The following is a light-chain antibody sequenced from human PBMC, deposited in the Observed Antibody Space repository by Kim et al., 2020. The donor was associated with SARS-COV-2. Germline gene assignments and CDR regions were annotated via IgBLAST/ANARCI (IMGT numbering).Light chain of an antibody. CDR2: LNSDGSH. CDR3: QTWGTGIRV. Sequence: AVKLNCTLSSGHHNYAIAWHQQKPEKGPRYLMKLNSDGSHNKGDGIPDRFSGSSSGTERYLTISSLQSEDEADYYCQTWGTGIRVFGGGTQLTVL. V-gene: IGLV4-69*01. CDR1: SGHHNYA. J-gene: IGLJ2*01.